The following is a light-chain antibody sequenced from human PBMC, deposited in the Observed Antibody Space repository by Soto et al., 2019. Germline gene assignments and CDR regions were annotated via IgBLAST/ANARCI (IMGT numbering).Light chain of an antibody. Sequence: DIQLTQSPSSLSASVGDRVTITCRASQNISIFLIWYQQKPGKAPKLLIYTASDLDTGIPSRISGGGSGTEFTLSISSLQPEDFATYYCQQSYSTLVTFGPGTKVDIK. V-gene: IGKV1-39*01. CDR2: TAS. CDR3: QQSYSTLVT. CDR1: QNISIF. J-gene: IGKJ3*01.